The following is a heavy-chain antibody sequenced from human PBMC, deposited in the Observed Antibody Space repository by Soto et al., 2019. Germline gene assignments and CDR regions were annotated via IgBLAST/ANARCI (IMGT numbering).Heavy chain of an antibody. CDR1: GFTFSSYW. CDR2: SNSDGTST. Sequence: PGGSLRLSCAASGFTFSSYWMHWVRHAPGKGLVWVSRSNSDGTSTSYADSVKGRFTISRANAKKKQYLQMNSLMAAAAAVYYCARSYGMDVWGQGXTVTVYS. V-gene: IGHV3-74*01. CDR3: ARSYGMDV. J-gene: IGHJ6*02.